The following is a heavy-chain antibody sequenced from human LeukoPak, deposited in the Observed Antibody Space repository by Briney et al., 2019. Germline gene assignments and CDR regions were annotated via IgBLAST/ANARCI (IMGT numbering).Heavy chain of an antibody. Sequence: GGSLRLSCAASGFTFSSYAMSWVRQAPGQGLEWVSAISGSGGSTYYADSVRGRFTISRDNSKNTLYLQMNSLRAEDTAVYDCAKAAIQYYDFWGGYYTGDYFDYWGQGTLVTVSS. CDR3: AKAAIQYYDFWGGYYTGDYFDY. CDR1: GFTFSSYA. CDR2: ISGSGGST. J-gene: IGHJ4*02. V-gene: IGHV3-23*01. D-gene: IGHD3-3*01.